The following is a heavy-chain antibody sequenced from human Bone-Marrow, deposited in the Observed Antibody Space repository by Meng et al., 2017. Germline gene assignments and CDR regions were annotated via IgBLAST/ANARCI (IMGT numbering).Heavy chain of an antibody. J-gene: IGHJ4*02. CDR2: IDPKSGDT. V-gene: IGHV1-2*06. CDR3: ARDEDISAAGKLFGDY. CDR1: GYNFPDYW. D-gene: IGHD6-13*01. Sequence: ASVKVSCKPSGYNFPDYWLHWVRRAPGQGLEWMGRIDPKSGDTHYAQRFQGRVTMTGDTSISTAYMELSGLRSDDTAMYYCARDEDISAAGKLFGDYWGQGTLVTGCS.